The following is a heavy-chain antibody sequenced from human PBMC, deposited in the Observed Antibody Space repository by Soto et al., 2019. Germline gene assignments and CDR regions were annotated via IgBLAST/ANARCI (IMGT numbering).Heavy chain of an antibody. J-gene: IGHJ4*02. Sequence: QVRLVESGGGVVQPGRSLRLSCAASGFTFSSYGMHWVRQAPGRGLERVAVIWSDGSYKYYADSVKGRFTISKDNSKNTLYLQMSSLRAEDTAVYYCARDGGNNEPFDYWGQGTLVTVSS. CDR2: IWSDGSYK. D-gene: IGHD1-26*01. V-gene: IGHV3-33*01. CDR1: GFTFSSYG. CDR3: ARDGGNNEPFDY.